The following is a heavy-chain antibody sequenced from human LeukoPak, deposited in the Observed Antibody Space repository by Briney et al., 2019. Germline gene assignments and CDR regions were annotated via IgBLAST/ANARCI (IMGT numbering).Heavy chain of an antibody. CDR2: IYYSGST. J-gene: IGHJ5*02. CDR1: GGSISSGGYY. Sequence: PSQTLSLTCTVSGGSISSGGYYWSWIRQHPGKGLEWIGYIYYSGSTYYNPSLKSRVTITVDKSKNQFSLKLSSVTAADTAVYYCARGGRGITGTTRWFDPWGQGTLVTVSS. D-gene: IGHD1-7*01. V-gene: IGHV4-31*03. CDR3: ARGGRGITGTTRWFDP.